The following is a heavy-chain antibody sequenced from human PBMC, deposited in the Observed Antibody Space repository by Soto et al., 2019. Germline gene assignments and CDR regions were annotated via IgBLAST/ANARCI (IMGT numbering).Heavy chain of an antibody. J-gene: IGHJ5*02. CDR3: AKVGVLRTNFRWFDL. CDR1: GFAFQTYT. CDR2: ITISGNYI. D-gene: IGHD2-8*01. V-gene: IGHV3-21*01. Sequence: LRLSCAASGFAFQTYTMEWLRQPPGKGLEWVSSITISGNYIYYADSVKGRFTISRDNGRNSVYLQMNSLRAEDTAVYYCAKVGVLRTNFRWFDLWGQGTLVTVSS.